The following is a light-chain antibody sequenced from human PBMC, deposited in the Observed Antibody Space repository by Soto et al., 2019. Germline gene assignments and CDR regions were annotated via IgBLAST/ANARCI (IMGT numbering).Light chain of an antibody. CDR1: QDIRNH. Sequence: AIPMTQSPSSLSASVGDRVTITCRASQDIRNHLAWYQQKPGTAPKVLISAASSLQTGVPSRFSGSGSGTDFTLTNSSLQPEDFATYYCLQDFNFPFTFGQGTKLEVK. CDR2: AAS. CDR3: LQDFNFPFT. V-gene: IGKV1-6*01. J-gene: IGKJ2*01.